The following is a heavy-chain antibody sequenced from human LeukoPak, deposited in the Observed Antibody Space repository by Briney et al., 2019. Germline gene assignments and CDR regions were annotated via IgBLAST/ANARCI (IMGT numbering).Heavy chain of an antibody. CDR2: ISGSGGST. Sequence: PGGSLRLSCAASGFTFRNYAMSWVRKAPGKGLEWVSGISGSGGSTHYADSVKGRFTISRDNSKNTLYLQMNSLRAEDTAVYYCAKSGYSGYDQPPESMDVWGQGTTVTVSS. CDR1: GFTFRNYA. CDR3: AKSGYSGYDQPPESMDV. V-gene: IGHV3-23*01. J-gene: IGHJ6*02. D-gene: IGHD5-12*01.